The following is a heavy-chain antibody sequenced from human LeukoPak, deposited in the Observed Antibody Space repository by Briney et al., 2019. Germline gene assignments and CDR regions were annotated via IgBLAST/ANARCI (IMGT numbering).Heavy chain of an antibody. Sequence: ASVKVSCKASGYTFTGYYMHWVRQAPGQGLEWMGWINPNSGGTNYAQKFQGRVTMTRDTSISTAYMELSRLRSDDTAVYYCARDSTGYSYGYFEMAICFDYWGQGTLVTVSS. V-gene: IGHV1-2*02. D-gene: IGHD5-18*01. CDR1: GYTFTGYY. J-gene: IGHJ4*02. CDR2: INPNSGGT. CDR3: ARDSTGYSYGYFEMAICFDY.